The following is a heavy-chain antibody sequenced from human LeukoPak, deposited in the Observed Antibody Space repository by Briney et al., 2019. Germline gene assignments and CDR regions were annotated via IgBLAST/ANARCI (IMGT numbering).Heavy chain of an antibody. Sequence: SETLSLTCTVSGYSVSSGYYWGWIRQPPGKGLEWIGSMYHSGDTYYNPSLKSRVTISVDTSTNQLSLKLTSLTAADTAVYYCARGKDGLGWYFDLWGRGTLVTVSS. V-gene: IGHV4-38-2*02. CDR1: GYSVSSGYY. J-gene: IGHJ2*01. D-gene: IGHD5-24*01. CDR3: ARGKDGLGWYFDL. CDR2: MYHSGDT.